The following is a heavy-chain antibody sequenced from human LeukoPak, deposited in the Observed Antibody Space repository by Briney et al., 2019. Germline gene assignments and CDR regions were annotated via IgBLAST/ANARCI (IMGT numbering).Heavy chain of an antibody. V-gene: IGHV3-7*01. CDR1: GFTISSYW. D-gene: IGHD1-26*01. J-gene: IGHJ4*02. CDR2: IKGDGSHI. Sequence: AGGTLRLSCAASGFTISSYWLGWVRQTPAKGLEWVANIKGDGSHINYLDSVKGRFTISRDNASNSLSLQMNSLTADDTGVYYCAREGLPYSADYWGQGTLVTVSS. CDR3: AREGLPYSADY.